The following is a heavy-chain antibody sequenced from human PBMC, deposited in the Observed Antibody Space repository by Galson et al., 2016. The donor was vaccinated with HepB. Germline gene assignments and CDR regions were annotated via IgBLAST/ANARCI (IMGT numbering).Heavy chain of an antibody. J-gene: IGHJ4*02. CDR3: ARTRSHWYYFGY. D-gene: IGHD2-8*02. CDR1: GFTVSSNY. CDR2: IYSGGST. Sequence: SLRLSCAASGFTVSSNYMSWVRQAPGKGLEWVSVIYSGGSTHYADSVKGRFTISSDNSKNTLYLQMNSLRADDTAAYYCARTRSHWYYFGYWGQGTLVTVSS. V-gene: IGHV3-66*01.